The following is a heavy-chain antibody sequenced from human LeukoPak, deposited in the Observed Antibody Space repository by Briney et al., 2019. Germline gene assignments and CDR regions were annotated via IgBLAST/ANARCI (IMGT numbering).Heavy chain of an antibody. Sequence: GGSLRLSCTASGFVFDEHGMTWVRQVPGKGLEWVSGINWSGKSTSYGDPVRGRFTISRDNAKNSLSLQMDSLRAEDTALYYCARAPITSPFYFDSWGQGTLVTVSS. CDR1: GFVFDEHG. CDR3: ARAPITSPFYFDS. J-gene: IGHJ4*02. CDR2: INWSGKST. D-gene: IGHD2-2*01. V-gene: IGHV3-20*04.